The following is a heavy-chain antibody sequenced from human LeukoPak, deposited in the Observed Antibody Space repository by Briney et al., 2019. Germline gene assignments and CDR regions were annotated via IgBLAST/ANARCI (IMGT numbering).Heavy chain of an antibody. D-gene: IGHD6-19*01. J-gene: IGHJ3*02. Sequence: PGGSLRLSCAAFGFTVSSNYMSWVRQAPGKGLEWVSVIYSGGSTYYADSVKGRFTISRDNSKNTLYLQMNSLRAEDTAVYYCARDGSSSGWYQDDAFDIWGQGTMVTVSS. CDR2: IYSGGST. CDR3: ARDGSSSGWYQDDAFDI. CDR1: GFTVSSNY. V-gene: IGHV3-53*01.